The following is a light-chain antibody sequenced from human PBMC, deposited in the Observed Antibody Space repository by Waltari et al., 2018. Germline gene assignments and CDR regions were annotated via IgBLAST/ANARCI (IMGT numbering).Light chain of an antibody. V-gene: IGLV3-10*01. J-gene: IGLJ3*02. Sequence: SYELTQPPSVSVSPGQTARITCPGAAMPTKYAYWYQQKSGQAPVLVIYEDSKRPSGIPARFSGSSSGTMATLTISGAQVEDEADYFCYSTDRSGNYRVFGGGTRLTVL. CDR2: EDS. CDR3: YSTDRSGNYRV. CDR1: AMPTKY.